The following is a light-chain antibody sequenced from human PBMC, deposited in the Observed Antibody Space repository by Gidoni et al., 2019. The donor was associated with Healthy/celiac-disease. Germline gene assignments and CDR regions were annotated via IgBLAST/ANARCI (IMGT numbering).Light chain of an antibody. J-gene: IGKJ2*01. Sequence: DIQLPQSPSFLSASVGDRVTITCRASHGINSYLAWYQQKPGKAPKLLIYAASTLQSGVPSRFSGSGSGTEFTLTISSLQPEDFATYYCQQLNSYPFMYTFGQGTKLEIK. V-gene: IGKV1-9*01. CDR1: HGINSY. CDR2: AAS. CDR3: QQLNSYPFMYT.